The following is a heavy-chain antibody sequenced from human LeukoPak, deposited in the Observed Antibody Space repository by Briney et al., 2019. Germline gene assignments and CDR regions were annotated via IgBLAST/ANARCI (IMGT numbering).Heavy chain of an antibody. CDR3: ARGGLERRATWDAFDI. CDR1: GFTFSSYW. Sequence: GGSLRLSCAASGFTFSSYWMSWVRQAPGKGLEWVANIKQDGSEKYYVDSVKGRFTISRDNAKNSLYLQMNSLRAEDTAVYYCARGGLERRATWDAFDIWGQGTMVTVSS. CDR2: IKQDGSEK. V-gene: IGHV3-7*01. J-gene: IGHJ3*02. D-gene: IGHD1-1*01.